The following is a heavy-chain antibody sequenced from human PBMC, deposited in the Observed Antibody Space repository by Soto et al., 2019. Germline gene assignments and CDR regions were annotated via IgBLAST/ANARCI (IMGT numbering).Heavy chain of an antibody. Sequence: SETLSLTCTVSGVSVSGYYWSWIRQPPGKGLEWIGYIYYTGTTIYSPSLERRVTLSVDRAKDQVSLKLTSVTPADTAVYYCARHPTIARFENGLDVWGQGTMVT. V-gene: IGHV4-59*08. D-gene: IGHD1-1*01. CDR1: GVSVSGYY. CDR2: IYYTGTT. J-gene: IGHJ6*02. CDR3: ARHPTIARFENGLDV.